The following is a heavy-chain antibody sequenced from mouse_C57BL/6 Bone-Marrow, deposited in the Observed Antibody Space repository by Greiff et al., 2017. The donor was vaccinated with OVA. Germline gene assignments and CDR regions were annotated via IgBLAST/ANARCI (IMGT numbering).Heavy chain of an antibody. V-gene: IGHV1-63*01. CDR3: ARHYYGSSYVSWFAY. D-gene: IGHD1-1*01. Sequence: VQLQQSGAELVRPGTSVKMSCKASGYTFTNYWIGWAKQRPGHGLEWIGDIYPGGGYTNYNEKFKGKATLTADKSSSTAYMQFSSLTSEDSAIYYCARHYYGSSYVSWFAYWGQGTLVTVSA. J-gene: IGHJ3*01. CDR1: GYTFTNYW. CDR2: IYPGGGYT.